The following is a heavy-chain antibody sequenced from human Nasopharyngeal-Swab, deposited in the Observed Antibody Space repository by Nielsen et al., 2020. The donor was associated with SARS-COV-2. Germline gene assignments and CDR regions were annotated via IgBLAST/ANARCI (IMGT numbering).Heavy chain of an antibody. V-gene: IGHV3-23*01. Sequence: VRQAPGKGLEWVSAINGSGGSTYYADSVKGRFTISRDNSKNTLYLQMNSLRAEDTAVYYCAKDLLAGDAFDIWGQGTMVTVSS. CDR2: INGSGGST. D-gene: IGHD2-21*01. J-gene: IGHJ3*02. CDR3: AKDLLAGDAFDI.